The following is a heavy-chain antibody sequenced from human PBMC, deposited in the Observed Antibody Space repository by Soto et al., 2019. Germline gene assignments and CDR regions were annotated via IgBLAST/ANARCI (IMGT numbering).Heavy chain of an antibody. J-gene: IGHJ3*02. V-gene: IGHV3-7*01. D-gene: IGHD3-9*01. CDR3: ARVPRTGPWAFDI. CDR1: GFTFSSYW. Sequence: GGSLRLSCAASGFTFSSYWMSWVRQAPGKGLEWVANIKQDGSEKYYVDSVKGRFTISRDNAKNSLYLQMNSLRAEDTAVYYCARVPRTGPWAFDIWGHGTMVTVSS. CDR2: IKQDGSEK.